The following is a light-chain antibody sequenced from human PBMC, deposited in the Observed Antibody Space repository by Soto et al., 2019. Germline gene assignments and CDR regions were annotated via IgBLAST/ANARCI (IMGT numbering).Light chain of an antibody. Sequence: EIVLTPSPATLSVSLGDIANLSYRASQSVSLSLAWYQMRPGQPPRLLIYDTSNRATGIPDRFSGSGSGTDFTLTISRLEPEDFAVYYCQQYGSSPGTFGRGTKVDIK. J-gene: IGKJ1*01. CDR1: QSVSLS. CDR2: DTS. CDR3: QQYGSSPGT. V-gene: IGKV3-20*01.